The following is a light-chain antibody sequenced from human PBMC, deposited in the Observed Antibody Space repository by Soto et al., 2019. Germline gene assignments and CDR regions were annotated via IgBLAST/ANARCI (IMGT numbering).Light chain of an antibody. V-gene: IGLV1-40*01. CDR1: SSNIGAGYD. CDR3: QSYDSSLSGSPIVV. CDR2: GNS. J-gene: IGLJ1*01. Sequence: QSVLTQPPSVSGAPGQRVTISCTGSSSNIGAGYDVHWYQQLPGTAPKLLIYGNSNRPSGVPDRFSGFKSGTSASLAITGLQAEDEADYYCQSYDSSLSGSPIVVFGTGTKLTVL.